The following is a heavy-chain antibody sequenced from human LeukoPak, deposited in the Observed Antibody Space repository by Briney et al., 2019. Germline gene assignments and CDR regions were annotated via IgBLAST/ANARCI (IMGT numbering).Heavy chain of an antibody. CDR3: AKGGTMIVVVSLFDY. Sequence: GGSLRLSCAASGFTFSSYAMSWVRQAPGKGLEWVSAISGSGGSTYYADSVKARFTISRDNSQNTLYLQMNSLRAEDTAVYYCAKGGTMIVVVSLFDYWGPGTLVTVSS. D-gene: IGHD3-22*01. J-gene: IGHJ4*02. CDR1: GFTFSSYA. V-gene: IGHV3-23*01. CDR2: ISGSGGST.